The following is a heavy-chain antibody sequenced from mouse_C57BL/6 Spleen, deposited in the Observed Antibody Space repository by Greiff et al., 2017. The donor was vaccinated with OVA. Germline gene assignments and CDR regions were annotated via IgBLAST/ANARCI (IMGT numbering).Heavy chain of an antibody. CDR2: IYPRSGNT. Sequence: QVQLQQSGAELVRPGASVKLSCKASGYTFTSYGISWVKQRTGQGLEWIGEIYPRSGNTYYNEKFKGKATLTADTSSSTAYMELRSLTSEDSAVYFCARSGTGTNYYAMDYWGQGTSVTVSS. CDR3: ARSGTGTNYYAMDY. D-gene: IGHD4-1*01. V-gene: IGHV1-81*01. J-gene: IGHJ4*01. CDR1: GYTFTSYG.